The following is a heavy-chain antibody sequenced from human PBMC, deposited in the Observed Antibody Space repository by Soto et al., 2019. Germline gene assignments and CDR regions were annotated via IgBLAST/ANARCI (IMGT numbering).Heavy chain of an antibody. D-gene: IGHD3-10*01. Sequence: EVQLVESGGNLVQPGGSLRLSCAASGFTFSSYSMNWVRQAPGKGLEWVSYISSSGSTIYHADSVKGRFTISRDNAKKSLYLQMYSLRAEDTAVYYCARDRVSGAYYHDAFDMWGQGTMVTVSS. CDR3: ARDRVSGAYYHDAFDM. V-gene: IGHV3-48*01. CDR1: GFTFSSYS. J-gene: IGHJ3*02. CDR2: ISSSGSTI.